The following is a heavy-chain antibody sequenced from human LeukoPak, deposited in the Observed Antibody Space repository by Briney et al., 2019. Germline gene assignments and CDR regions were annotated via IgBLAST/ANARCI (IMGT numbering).Heavy chain of an antibody. CDR1: VGTFSSYA. V-gene: IGHV1-69*04. Sequence: GASVKVSSKASVGTFSSYAISWVRQAPGQGREWMGRIIPILGIANYAQKFQGRVTITADKSTSTAYMELSSLRSEDTAVYYCARDQAGFGELLPYFQHWGQGTLVTVSS. CDR2: IIPILGIA. J-gene: IGHJ1*01. D-gene: IGHD3-10*01. CDR3: ARDQAGFGELLPYFQH.